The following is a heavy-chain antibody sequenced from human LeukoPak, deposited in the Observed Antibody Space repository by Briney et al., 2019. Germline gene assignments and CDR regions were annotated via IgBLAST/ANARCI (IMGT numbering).Heavy chain of an antibody. J-gene: IGHJ4*02. Sequence: GGSLRLSCAASGFTFSSYSMNWVRQAPGKGLEWVSSISGSSSDIYSADSVKGRFTISRDNAKNSLYLQINRLRAEDTAIYYCARRGYYDSSGYDYWGQGTLVTVSS. D-gene: IGHD3-22*01. V-gene: IGHV3-21*01. CDR1: GFTFSSYS. CDR3: ARRGYYDSSGYDY. CDR2: ISGSSSDI.